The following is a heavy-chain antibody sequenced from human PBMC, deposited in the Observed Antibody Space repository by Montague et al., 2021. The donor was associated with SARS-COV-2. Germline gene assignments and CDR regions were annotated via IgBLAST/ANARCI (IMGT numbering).Heavy chain of an antibody. V-gene: IGHV4-31*01. CDR3: VRMSLTEYFES. D-gene: IGHD3-9*01. CDR1: GYSMRSGGYY. CDR2: MYFSGTP. Sequence: TLSLTCTVSGYSMRSGGYYWSWIRQPPGKDLEWIAYMYFSGTPNSNPSLRSPLLISVDTSKIHCSLKLTSVTAADTAVYYCVRMSLTEYFESWGQGTLVPVSS. J-gene: IGHJ1*01.